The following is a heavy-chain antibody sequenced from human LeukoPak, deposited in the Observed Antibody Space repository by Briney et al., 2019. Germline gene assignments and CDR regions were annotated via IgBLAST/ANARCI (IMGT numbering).Heavy chain of an antibody. Sequence: ASVTVSCKASGYTFTSYYVHWVRQAPGQGLEWMGIINPSGGSTSYAQKFQGRVTMTRDTSTSTVYMELSSLRSEDTAVYYCARDSGSYFLMDVWGQGTTVTVSS. J-gene: IGHJ6*02. CDR3: ARDSGSYFLMDV. D-gene: IGHD1-26*01. CDR2: INPSGGST. V-gene: IGHV1-46*01. CDR1: GYTFTSYY.